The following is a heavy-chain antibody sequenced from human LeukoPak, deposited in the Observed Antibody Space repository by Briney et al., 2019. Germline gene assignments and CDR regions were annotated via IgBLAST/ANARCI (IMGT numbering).Heavy chain of an antibody. J-gene: IGHJ4*02. V-gene: IGHV4-39*01. D-gene: IGHD5-12*01. Sequence: TSETLSLTCTVSGGSTSGSSYYWGWIRQPPGKGLEWIGNIYYSGNTYYNPSLRSRVTISVDTSKNQFSLKLSSVTAADTAVYYCARLGAYSGSGDYWGQGTLVTVSS. CDR3: ARLGAYSGSGDY. CDR1: GGSTSGSSYY. CDR2: IYYSGNT.